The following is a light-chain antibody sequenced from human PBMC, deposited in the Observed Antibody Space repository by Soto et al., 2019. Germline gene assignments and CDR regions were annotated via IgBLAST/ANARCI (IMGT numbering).Light chain of an antibody. J-gene: IGKJ3*01. CDR3: QQYGSSPWT. CDR2: DTS. Sequence: EIVLTQSPGTLSLSPGERATLSCRASQSISSTYLAWYQHQPGQAPRLLIYDTSTRATAIPDRFSGSGSGTDFTLTNSRMEPEDFAVYYCQQYGSSPWTFGPGTKVHIK. V-gene: IGKV3-20*01. CDR1: QSISSTY.